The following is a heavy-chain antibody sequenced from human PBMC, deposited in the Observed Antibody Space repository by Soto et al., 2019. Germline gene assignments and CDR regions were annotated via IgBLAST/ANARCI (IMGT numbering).Heavy chain of an antibody. CDR1: GFTVSNNF. D-gene: IGHD6-13*01. J-gene: IGHJ6*04. CDR2: IYSDGST. Sequence: GGSLRLSCAASGFTVSNNFMTWVRQAPGKGLDWVSLIYSDGSTFYADSVKGRFTISRDNSNNSLYLQMSSLRAEDTAVYYCASGFDDSWFTNVWGKGTTVTVSS. CDR3: ASGFDDSWFTNV. V-gene: IGHV3-66*01.